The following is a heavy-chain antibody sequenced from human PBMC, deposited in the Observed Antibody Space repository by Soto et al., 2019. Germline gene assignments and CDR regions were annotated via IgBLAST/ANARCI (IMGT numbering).Heavy chain of an antibody. J-gene: IGHJ5*02. D-gene: IGHD2-21*01. CDR3: AHFSDLEWFDP. V-gene: IGHV4-59*01. CDR2: IFYTGST. Sequence: SETLSLTCTVSGGSISRYFWSWIRQSPGKGLEWIGYIFYTGSTTYNPSLKSRVTISIDTSKNQFSLKLISLTAADTAVYYGAHFSDLEWFDPWGQGTLVTVSS. CDR1: GGSISRYF.